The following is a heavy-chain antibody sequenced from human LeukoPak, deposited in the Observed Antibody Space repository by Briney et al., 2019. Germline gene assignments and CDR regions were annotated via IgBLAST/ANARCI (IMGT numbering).Heavy chain of an antibody. D-gene: IGHD6-13*01. Sequence: ASVKVSCKASGYTFTSYGISWVRQAPGQGLEWMGRINPNSGGTNYAQKFQGRVTMTRDTSISTAYMELSRLRSDDTAVYYCARDQRIAAAGTGVVYYYYYGMDVWGQGTTVTVSS. V-gene: IGHV1-2*06. CDR3: ARDQRIAAAGTGVVYYYYYGMDV. J-gene: IGHJ6*02. CDR1: GYTFTSYG. CDR2: INPNSGGT.